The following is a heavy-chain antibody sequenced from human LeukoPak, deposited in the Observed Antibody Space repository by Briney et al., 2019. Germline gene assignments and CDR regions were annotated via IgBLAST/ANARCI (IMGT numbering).Heavy chain of an antibody. CDR2: IYTSGGT. Sequence: SETLSLTCTVSGGSISSNYWSWIRQPAGKGLEWIGRIYTSGGTNYNPSLKSRVTMSVDTSKNQFSLNLSSVTAADTAVYYCARGTYSGSYYYFDYWGQGTLVTVSS. CDR3: ARGTYSGSYYYFDY. V-gene: IGHV4-4*07. D-gene: IGHD1-26*01. J-gene: IGHJ4*02. CDR1: GGSISSNY.